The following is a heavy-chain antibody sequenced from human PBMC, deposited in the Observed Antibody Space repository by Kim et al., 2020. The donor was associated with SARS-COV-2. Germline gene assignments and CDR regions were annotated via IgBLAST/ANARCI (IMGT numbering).Heavy chain of an antibody. Sequence: SVKVSCKASGGTFSSYAISWVRQAPGQGLEWMGGIIPIFGTANYAQKFQGRVTITADESTSTAYMELSSLRSEDTAVYYCARVGYYYGSGTIYYFDYWGQGTLVTVSS. CDR3: ARVGYYYGSGTIYYFDY. D-gene: IGHD3-10*01. V-gene: IGHV1-69*13. CDR1: GGTFSSYA. J-gene: IGHJ4*02. CDR2: IIPIFGTA.